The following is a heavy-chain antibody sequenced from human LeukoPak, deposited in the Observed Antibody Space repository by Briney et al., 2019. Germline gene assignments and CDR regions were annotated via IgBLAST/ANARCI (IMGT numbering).Heavy chain of an antibody. CDR2: IYYSGGT. J-gene: IGHJ3*02. D-gene: IGHD2-21*02. CDR3: ARDTRHIVVVTAPDAFDI. CDR1: GGSISSYY. Sequence: PSETLSLTCTVSGGSISSYYWSWIRQPPGKGLEWIGYIYYSGGTNYNPSLKSRVTISVDTSKNQFSLKLSSVTAADTAVYYCARDTRHIVVVTAPDAFDIWGQGTMVTVSS. V-gene: IGHV4-59*01.